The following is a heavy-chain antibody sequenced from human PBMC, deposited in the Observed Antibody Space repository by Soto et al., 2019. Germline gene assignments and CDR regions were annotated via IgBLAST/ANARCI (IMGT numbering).Heavy chain of an antibody. CDR2: SNHSGST. CDR1: GRSFSGYY. D-gene: IGHD3-16*01. Sequence: QVQLQQWGAGLLKPSETLSLTCAVYGRSFSGYYWNWIRQPPGKGLEWIGESNHSGSTNYNPSLKSRVTISVDTSKKQFSLKLSSVAAAYSAVYYWARGGGRIFDYWGQGTLVTVSS. V-gene: IGHV4-34*01. J-gene: IGHJ4*02. CDR3: ARGGGRIFDY.